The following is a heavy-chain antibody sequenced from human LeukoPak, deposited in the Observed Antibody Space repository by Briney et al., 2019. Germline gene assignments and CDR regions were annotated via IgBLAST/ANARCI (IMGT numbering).Heavy chain of an antibody. J-gene: IGHJ4*02. D-gene: IGHD2-15*01. Sequence: GGSLRLSCAASGFTFSSYWMHWVRQAPGKGLVWVSRIDTDGSDTTYADSVKGRFTISRDNSKNTLYLQMNSLRAEDTAVYYCARDILVVAAYYFGYWGQGTLVTVSS. CDR1: GFTFSSYW. CDR2: IDTDGSDT. CDR3: ARDILVVAAYYFGY. V-gene: IGHV3-74*01.